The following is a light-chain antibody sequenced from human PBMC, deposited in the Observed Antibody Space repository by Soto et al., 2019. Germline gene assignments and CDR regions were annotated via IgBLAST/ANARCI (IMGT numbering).Light chain of an antibody. CDR2: DTS. CDR1: TGSLTSGHF. V-gene: IGLV7-46*01. J-gene: IGLJ2*01. CDR3: LLYYDTIRI. Sequence: QAVVTQEPSLTVSPGGTVTLTCASSTGSLTSGHFPYWFQQKPGQAPRALIFDTSNRHSWTPARFSGSLLGGKAALTLSGAQPDDEADYFCLLYYDTIRIFGGGTKLTVL.